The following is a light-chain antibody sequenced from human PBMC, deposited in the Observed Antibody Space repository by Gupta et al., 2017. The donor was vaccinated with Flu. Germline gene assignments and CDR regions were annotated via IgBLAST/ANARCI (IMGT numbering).Light chain of an antibody. CDR1: QSLTWRDGKTY. Sequence: VVMTQSPLSLAVTLGQPASMSCNSDQSLTWRDGKTYLNWFQQRPGQSPRRLIYEVSNRDSWAPDRFSGSGSGSDFRLNISRVEADDVGIYYCLQATHWPGTFGPGTRVEIK. J-gene: IGKJ1*01. V-gene: IGKV2-30*01. CDR2: EVS. CDR3: LQATHWPGT.